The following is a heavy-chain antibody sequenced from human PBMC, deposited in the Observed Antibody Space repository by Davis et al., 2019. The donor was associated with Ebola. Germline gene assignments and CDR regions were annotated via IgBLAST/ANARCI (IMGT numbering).Heavy chain of an antibody. V-gene: IGHV3-9*01. Sequence: GGSLRLSCAASGFTFDDYAMHWVRQIPGKGLEWVSGISWNSGTIGYADSVKGRFTISRDNAKNSLSLQVNSLSAEDTALYYCSREAAWPPYLDLWGRGTLVIVSS. D-gene: IGHD5-24*01. CDR3: SREAAWPPYLDL. J-gene: IGHJ2*01. CDR2: ISWNSGTI. CDR1: GFTFDDYA.